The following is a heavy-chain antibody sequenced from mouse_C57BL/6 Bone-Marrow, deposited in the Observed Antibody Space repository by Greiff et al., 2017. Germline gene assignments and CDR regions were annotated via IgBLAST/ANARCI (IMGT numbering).Heavy chain of an antibody. Sequence: QVQLQQSGAELVQPGASVKLSCKASGYTFTSYWMHWVKQRPGQGLEWIGMIHPNSGSTNYNEKFKSKATLTVDKSSSTAYMQLSSLTSEDSAVYYCAKSKSHSNYDYRRQCTTPPVSS. CDR1: GYTFTSYW. CDR2: IHPNSGST. CDR3: AKSKSHSNYDY. D-gene: IGHD2-5*01. V-gene: IGHV1-64*01. J-gene: IGHJ2*01.